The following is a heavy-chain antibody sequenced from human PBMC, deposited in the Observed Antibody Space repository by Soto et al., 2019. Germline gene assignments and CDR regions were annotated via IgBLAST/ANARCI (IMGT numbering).Heavy chain of an antibody. CDR2: MSGSGSSI. Sequence: PGWSLRLSCLASHFAFNIDAMTWVRQAPGKGLEWVSSMSGSGSSIYYADSVKGRFTITRDKSKKTLYLQMHSLRAEDTAVYWCARDNWNGAYYGLDVWGQGNTVTVSS. CDR1: HFAFNIDA. V-gene: IGHV3-23*01. D-gene: IGHD1-20*01. CDR3: ARDNWNGAYYGLDV. J-gene: IGHJ6*02.